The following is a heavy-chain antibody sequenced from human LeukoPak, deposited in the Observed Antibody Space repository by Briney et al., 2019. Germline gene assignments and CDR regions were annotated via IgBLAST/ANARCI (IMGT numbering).Heavy chain of an antibody. CDR3: ARDYGPYPGCSWFDP. CDR1: GYTFTGYY. CDR2: INCNGGGT. Sequence: ASVKVSCTASGYTFTGYYIHWVRQAPGQGLEWMGRINCNGGGTSYAQKFQGRVTMTRDTSISTAYMELDRLTSDDTAVYYCARDYGPYPGCSWFDPWGQGTLVTVSS. D-gene: IGHD2-21*01. J-gene: IGHJ5*02. V-gene: IGHV1-2*06.